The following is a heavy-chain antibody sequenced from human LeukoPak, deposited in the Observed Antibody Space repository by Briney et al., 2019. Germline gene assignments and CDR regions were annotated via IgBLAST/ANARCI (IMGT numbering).Heavy chain of an antibody. CDR2: INHSGST. J-gene: IGHJ6*02. D-gene: IGHD6-19*01. Sequence: SETLSLTCAVYGGSFSGYYWSWIRRPPGKGLEWIGEINHSGSTNYNPSLKSRVTISVDTSKNQFSLKLSSVTAADTAVYYCARVGRQWLLRKYYYGMDVWGQGTTVTVSS. V-gene: IGHV4-34*01. CDR1: GGSFSGYY. CDR3: ARVGRQWLLRKYYYGMDV.